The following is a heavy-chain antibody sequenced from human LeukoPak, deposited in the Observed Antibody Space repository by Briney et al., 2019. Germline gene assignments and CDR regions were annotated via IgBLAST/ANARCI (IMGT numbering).Heavy chain of an antibody. Sequence: SETLSLTCTVSGGSISSYYWRWIRQPPGKGLEWIGYIYYSGSTNYNPSLKSRVTISVDTSKNQFSLKLSSVTAADTAVYYCARVSCGGDCYEYYFDYWGQGTLVTVSS. D-gene: IGHD2-21*02. CDR1: GGSISSYY. CDR3: ARVSCGGDCYEYYFDY. V-gene: IGHV4-59*01. J-gene: IGHJ4*02. CDR2: IYYSGST.